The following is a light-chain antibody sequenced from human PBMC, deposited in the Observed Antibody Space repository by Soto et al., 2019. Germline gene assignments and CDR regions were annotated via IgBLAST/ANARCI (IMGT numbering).Light chain of an antibody. CDR1: SGSIASNY. V-gene: IGLV6-57*01. Sequence: NFMLTQPHSVSESPGKTVTISCTRSSGSIASNYVQWYQLRPGSSPTAVIYEDNQRPSGVPDRFSGSIDSSSNSASHTISGLKTEDEADYYCQSYDSSNWVFGGGTKVTVL. CDR2: EDN. J-gene: IGLJ3*02. CDR3: QSYDSSNWV.